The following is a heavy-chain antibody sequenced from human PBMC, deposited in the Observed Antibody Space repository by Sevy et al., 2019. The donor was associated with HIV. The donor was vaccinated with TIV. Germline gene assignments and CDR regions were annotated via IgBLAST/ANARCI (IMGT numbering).Heavy chain of an antibody. J-gene: IGHJ5*02. Sequence: GGSLRLSCAASGFTFSDYYMGWFRQAPGKGLEWVSYISSSGALVFYADSVEGRFTISRDNAKNSPFLQMNSLRAEDTAIYYCARAGDDYCTESDCNKNWFDPWGQGTLVTVSS. CDR3: ARAGDDYCTESDCNKNWFDP. CDR2: ISSSGALV. CDR1: GFTFSDYY. V-gene: IGHV3-11*01. D-gene: IGHD2-8*02.